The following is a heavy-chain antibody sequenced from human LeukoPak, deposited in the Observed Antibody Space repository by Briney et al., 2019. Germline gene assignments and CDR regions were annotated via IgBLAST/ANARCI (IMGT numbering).Heavy chain of an antibody. CDR1: GFTFSGYA. D-gene: IGHD2-2*01. J-gene: IGHJ6*02. Sequence: GGSLRLSCAASGFTFSGYAMSWVRQAPGRGLEWVSAISGSGGSTYYADSVKGRFTISRDNSKNTLYLQTNSLRAEDTAVYYCATPLGASAPPYYYYGMDVWGQGTTVTVSS. V-gene: IGHV3-23*01. CDR2: ISGSGGST. CDR3: ATPLGASAPPYYYYGMDV.